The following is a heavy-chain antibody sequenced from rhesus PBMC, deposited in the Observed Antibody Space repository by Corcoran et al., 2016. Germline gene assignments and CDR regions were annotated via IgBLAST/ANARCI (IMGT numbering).Heavy chain of an antibody. V-gene: IGHV4-106*01. J-gene: IGHJ4*01. CDR2: IYGRGGGT. Sequence: QVQLQESGPGLVKPSETLSLTCAVSGGSILANYSRSWLRPPPGKGLEWLVNIYGRGGGTNYNPSLKNRVTISIDTSKNQFSRKLSSVIVADTAVDYCARGRNRGTGYYTAGYYFDYWGQGALVTVSS. CDR3: ARGRNRGTGYYTAGYYFDY. CDR1: GGSILANYS. D-gene: IGHD3-28*01.